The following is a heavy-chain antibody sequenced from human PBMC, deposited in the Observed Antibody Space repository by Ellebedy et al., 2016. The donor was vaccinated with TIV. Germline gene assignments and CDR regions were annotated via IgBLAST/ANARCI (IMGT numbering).Heavy chain of an antibody. J-gene: IGHJ4*02. CDR2: IYSGGST. V-gene: IGHV3-66*01. Sequence: GESLKISCAASGFTVSSNYMSWVRQAPGKGLEWVSVIYSGGSTYYADSVKGRFTISRDNSKNTLYLQMNSLRAEDTAVYYCAKVDVWGSPPDYWGQGTLVTVSS. D-gene: IGHD3-16*01. CDR3: AKVDVWGSPPDY. CDR1: GFTVSSNY.